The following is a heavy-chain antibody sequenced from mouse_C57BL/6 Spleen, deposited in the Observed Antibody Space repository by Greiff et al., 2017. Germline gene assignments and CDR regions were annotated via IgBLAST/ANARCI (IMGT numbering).Heavy chain of an antibody. J-gene: IGHJ4*01. CDR2: INPGSGGT. Sequence: QVHVKQSGAELVRPGTSVKVSCKASGYAFTNYLIGWVKQRPGQGLDWIGVINPGSGGTNYNEKFKGKATLTADKSSSTAYMQLSSLTSEDSAVYFCARSPDYYGSSYGAMHYWPQGTSVTVSS. D-gene: IGHD1-1*01. V-gene: IGHV1-54*01. CDR1: GYAFTNYL. CDR3: ARSPDYYGSSYGAMHY.